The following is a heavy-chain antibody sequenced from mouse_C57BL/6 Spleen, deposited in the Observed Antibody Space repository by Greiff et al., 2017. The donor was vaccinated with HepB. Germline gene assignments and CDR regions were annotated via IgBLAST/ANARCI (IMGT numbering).Heavy chain of an antibody. CDR2: IYPRDGST. CDR3: ARGERLPPYAMDY. CDR1: GYTFTSYD. D-gene: IGHD2-2*01. J-gene: IGHJ4*01. V-gene: IGHV1-85*01. Sequence: VQLKQSGPELVKPGASVKLSCKASGYTFTSYDINWVKQRPGQGLEWIGWIYPRDGSTKYNEKFKGKATLTVDTSSSTAYMELHSLTSEDSAVYFCARGERLPPYAMDYWGQGTSVTVSS.